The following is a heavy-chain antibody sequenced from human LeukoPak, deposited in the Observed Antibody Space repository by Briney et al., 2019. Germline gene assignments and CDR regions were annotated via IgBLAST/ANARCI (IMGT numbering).Heavy chain of an antibody. CDR3: ANYGGNSTLNWFDP. Sequence: PGGSLRLSCAASGFTFSSYGMHWVRQAPGKGLEWVAVISYDGSNKYYADSVEGRFTISRDNSKNTLYLQMNNLRPEDTAVYYCANYGGNSTLNWFDPWGQGTLVTVSS. CDR2: ISYDGSNK. J-gene: IGHJ5*02. D-gene: IGHD4-23*01. V-gene: IGHV3-30*18. CDR1: GFTFSSYG.